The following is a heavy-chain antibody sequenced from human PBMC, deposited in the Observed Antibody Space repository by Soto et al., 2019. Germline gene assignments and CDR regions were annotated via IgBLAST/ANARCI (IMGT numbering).Heavy chain of an antibody. CDR1: GFTFSSYA. J-gene: IGHJ6*02. CDR2: ISGSGGST. V-gene: IGHV3-23*01. Sequence: EVQLLESGGGLVQPGGSLRLFCAASGFTFSSYAMNWVRQAPGKGLEWVSDISGSGGSTYYADSVKGRFTISRDNSKNTLYLQMNSLRAEDTGIYFCAKGRGTITRYFGMDVWGQGTTVTVSS. CDR3: AKGRGTITRYFGMDV. D-gene: IGHD1-7*01.